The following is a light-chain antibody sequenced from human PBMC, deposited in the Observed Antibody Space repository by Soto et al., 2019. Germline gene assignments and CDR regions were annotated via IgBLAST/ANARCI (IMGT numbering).Light chain of an antibody. J-gene: IGLJ2*01. CDR3: SSYTSSSTLDVV. CDR1: SSDVGGYNY. Sequence: QSALTQPASVSGSPGQSITISCTGTSSDVGGYNYVSWYQQHPCKAPKLIIYDVSNRPSGVSNRFSGSKSGNTASLTISGLQAEDEADYYCSSYTSSSTLDVVFGGGTKVTVL. CDR2: DVS. V-gene: IGLV2-14*01.